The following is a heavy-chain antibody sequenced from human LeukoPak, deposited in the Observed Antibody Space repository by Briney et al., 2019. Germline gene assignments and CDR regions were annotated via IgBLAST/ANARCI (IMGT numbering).Heavy chain of an antibody. CDR1: GGSISSSNW. D-gene: IGHD2-2*01. J-gene: IGHJ3*02. CDR2: IYHSGST. CDR3: ARGGYCSSTSCSFDI. V-gene: IGHV4-4*02. Sequence: SGTLSLTCAVSGGSISSSNWWSWVRQPPGKGLEWSGEIYHSGSTNYNPSLKSRVTISVNKSKNQFSLKLRSVTAADTAVYYCARGGYCSSTSCSFDIWGKGTMVTVSS.